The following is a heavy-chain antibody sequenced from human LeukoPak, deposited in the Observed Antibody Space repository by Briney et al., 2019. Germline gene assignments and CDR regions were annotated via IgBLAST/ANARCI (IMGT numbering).Heavy chain of an antibody. CDR3: ARDGLRRPPTPYCGGDCPLDY. Sequence: GGSLRLSCAASGFTFDDYAMSWVRQTPGKGLEWVSGTNWDGGRTGYADSVKGRFAISRDNAKNSLYLQMNSLRVEDTAMYYCARDGLRRPPTPYCGGDCPLDYWGQGTLVSVSS. V-gene: IGHV3-20*04. J-gene: IGHJ4*02. CDR2: TNWDGGRT. CDR1: GFTFDDYA. D-gene: IGHD2-21*02.